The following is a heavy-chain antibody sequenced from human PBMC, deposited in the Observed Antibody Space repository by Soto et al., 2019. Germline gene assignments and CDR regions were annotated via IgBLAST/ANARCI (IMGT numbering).Heavy chain of an antibody. Sequence: PSETLSLTCTVSGGSISSSSYYWGWIRQPPGKGLEWIGSIYYSGSTYYNPSLKSRVTISVDTSKNQFSLKLISVTAADTAVYYCARGRVVVVAATYWFDPWGQGTLVTVSS. CDR1: GGSISSSSYY. J-gene: IGHJ5*02. CDR2: IYYSGST. D-gene: IGHD2-15*01. CDR3: ARGRVVVVAATYWFDP. V-gene: IGHV4-39*07.